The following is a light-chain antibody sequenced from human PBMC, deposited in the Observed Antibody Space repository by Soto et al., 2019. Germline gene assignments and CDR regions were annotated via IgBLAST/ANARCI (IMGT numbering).Light chain of an antibody. J-gene: IGKJ4*01. Sequence: IQSTQSSSSLSASVCDRVTITCRASQGISSYLAWYQQKPGKAPKFLIYAASTLQSGVPSRFTGSGSGTDFTLTITSLQPEDFATYYCLQVNSCPLSFGGGANLDIK. CDR1: QGISSY. V-gene: IGKV1-9*01. CDR2: AAS. CDR3: LQVNSCPLS.